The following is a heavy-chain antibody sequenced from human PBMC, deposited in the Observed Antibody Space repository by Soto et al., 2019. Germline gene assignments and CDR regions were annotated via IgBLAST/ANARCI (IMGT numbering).Heavy chain of an antibody. CDR1: GFTFSSYA. J-gene: IGHJ6*02. CDR3: AKAFNRGVVTPRYYYGMDV. D-gene: IGHD2-21*02. Sequence: VGSLRLSCAASGFTFSSYAMSWVRQAPGKGLEWVSAISGSGGSTHYADSVKGRFTISRDNSKNTLYLQMNSLRAEDTAVYYCAKAFNRGVVTPRYYYGMDVWGQGTTVTVSS. V-gene: IGHV3-23*01. CDR2: ISGSGGST.